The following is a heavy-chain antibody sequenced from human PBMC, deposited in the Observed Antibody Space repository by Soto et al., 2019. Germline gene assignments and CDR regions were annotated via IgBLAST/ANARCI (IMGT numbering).Heavy chain of an antibody. CDR2: SNPMSGST. Sequence: QVQLVQSGAEVKKPGASVKISCKTSGYIFINYYIHWVRQAPGQGLEWVALSNPMSGSTNYAQKLQGRVTVTSDTSTSTVYMELSSLISEDTDVYYCARDLAAADYWGQGTLVTVSS. D-gene: IGHD6-13*01. V-gene: IGHV1-46*04. CDR3: ARDLAAADY. CDR1: GYIFINYY. J-gene: IGHJ4*02.